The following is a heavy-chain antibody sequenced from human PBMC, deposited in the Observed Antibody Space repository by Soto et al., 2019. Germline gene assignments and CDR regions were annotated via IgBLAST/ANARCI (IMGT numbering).Heavy chain of an antibody. CDR2: ISYRGST. Sequence: SETLSLTCTVSGGSMSSYYWSWIRQPPGKGLEWIGYISYRGSTKYNPSLQSRVTISVDTSKNQFSLKLNSVTAADTAVYYCVRDSYYYGSGTYRFDPWGQGTLVTVSS. D-gene: IGHD3-10*01. V-gene: IGHV4-59*01. J-gene: IGHJ5*02. CDR3: VRDSYYYGSGTYRFDP. CDR1: GGSMSSYY.